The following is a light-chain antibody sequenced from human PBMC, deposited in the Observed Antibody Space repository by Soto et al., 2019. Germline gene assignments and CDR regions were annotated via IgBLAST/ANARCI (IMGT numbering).Light chain of an antibody. J-gene: IGLJ3*02. Sequence: QSVLTQPPSASGTPGQRVTISCSGGASNIGRNNVNWYQELPGTAPKLLISCDNKQRSGVPDRCSGAKSGTSASLAISGLQSEDEADYYCAVWYDSLNGPVFGGGTKLTVL. CDR3: AVWYDSLNGPV. CDR1: ASNIGRNN. V-gene: IGLV1-44*01. CDR2: CDN.